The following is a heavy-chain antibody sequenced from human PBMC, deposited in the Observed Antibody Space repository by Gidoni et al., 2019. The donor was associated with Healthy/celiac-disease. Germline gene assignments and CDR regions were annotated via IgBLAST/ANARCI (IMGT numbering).Heavy chain of an antibody. V-gene: IGHV3-21*01. Sequence: EVQLVESGGGLVKPGGSLRLPCAASGFTFSRYSRNWVRQAPGKGLEWVSSISSSSSYIYYADSVKGRFTISRDNAKNSLYLQMDSRRAEDTAVYYCARDLGDYVWGSYRYGVDYWGQGTLVTVSS. D-gene: IGHD3-16*02. CDR3: ARDLGDYVWGSYRYGVDY. J-gene: IGHJ4*02. CDR2: ISSSSSYI. CDR1: GFTFSRYS.